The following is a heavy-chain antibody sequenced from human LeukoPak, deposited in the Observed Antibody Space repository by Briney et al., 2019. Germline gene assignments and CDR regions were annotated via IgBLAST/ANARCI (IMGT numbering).Heavy chain of an antibody. D-gene: IGHD4-17*01. Sequence: GGSLRLSCAASGFTFSSYGMHWVRQAPGKGLEWVAVIWYDGSNKYYADSVKGRLTISRDNSKNTLYLQMNSLRAEDTAVYYCARDPTVTTPLSYFDYWGQGTLVTVSS. J-gene: IGHJ4*02. CDR3: ARDPTVTTPLSYFDY. CDR1: GFTFSSYG. CDR2: IWYDGSNK. V-gene: IGHV3-33*01.